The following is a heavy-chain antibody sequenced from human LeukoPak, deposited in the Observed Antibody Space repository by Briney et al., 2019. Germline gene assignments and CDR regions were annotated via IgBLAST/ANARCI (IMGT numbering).Heavy chain of an antibody. D-gene: IGHD3-22*01. V-gene: IGHV3-23*01. CDR2: NSGSGGST. J-gene: IGHJ4*02. CDR3: AKPSYYYDSSGYYYFDY. CDR1: GFTFSSYA. Sequence: HPGGSLRLSCAASGFTFSSYAMRWVRQAPGKGLEWVSANSGSGGSTYYADSVKGRFTISRDNSKNTLYLQMNSLRAEDTAVYYCAKPSYYYDSSGYYYFDYWGQGTLVTVSS.